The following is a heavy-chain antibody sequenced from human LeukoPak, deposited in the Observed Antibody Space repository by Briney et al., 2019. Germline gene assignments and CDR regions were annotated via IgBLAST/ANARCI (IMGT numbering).Heavy chain of an antibody. J-gene: IGHJ3*02. D-gene: IGHD6-19*01. CDR1: GYTFTGYY. CDR3: ARSIAVGAFGAFDI. CDR2: INPNSGGT. V-gene: IGHV1-2*04. Sequence: ASVKVSCKASGYTFTGYYMHWVRQAPGQGLEWMGWINPNSGGTNYAQKFQGWVTMTRDTSISTAYMELRSLRSDDTAVYYCARSIAVGAFGAFDIWGQGTMVTVSS.